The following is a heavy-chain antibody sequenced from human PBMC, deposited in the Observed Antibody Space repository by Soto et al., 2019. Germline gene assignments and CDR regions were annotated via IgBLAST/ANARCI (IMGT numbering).Heavy chain of an antibody. J-gene: IGHJ3*02. CDR2: IYYTGST. CDR3: ARLSATVAFDI. CDR1: DGSISNSH. V-gene: IGHV4-59*08. Sequence: SETLSLTCTVSDGSISNSHWSWIRQPPGKGLEWIGYIYYTGSTHYNPSLKSRVTISLDVSKNQFFLKMNSVTAADTAVYYCARLSATVAFDIRGQGTMVT. D-gene: IGHD1-26*01.